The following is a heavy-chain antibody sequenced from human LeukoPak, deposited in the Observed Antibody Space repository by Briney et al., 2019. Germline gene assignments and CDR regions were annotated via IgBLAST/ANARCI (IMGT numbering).Heavy chain of an antibody. D-gene: IGHD6-6*01. V-gene: IGHV4-59*12. CDR1: GGSLSTYS. Sequence: SETLSLTCTVSGGSLSTYSWTWIRQPPGKGLEWIGYFYYTGNSNYNPSLKSRVTMSLDASKNQFSLKLSSVTAADTAVFYCVRRVAVRGFYGFDIWGQGAMVTVSS. J-gene: IGHJ3*02. CDR3: VRRVAVRGFYGFDI. CDR2: FYYTGNS.